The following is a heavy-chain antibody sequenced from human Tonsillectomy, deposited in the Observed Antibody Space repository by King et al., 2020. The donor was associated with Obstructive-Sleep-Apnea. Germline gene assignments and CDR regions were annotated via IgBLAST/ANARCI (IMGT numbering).Heavy chain of an antibody. CDR2: INHSGST. D-gene: IGHD2-2*02. J-gene: IGHJ4*02. CDR1: GGSFSDHY. V-gene: IGHV4-34*01. CDR3: AGLFTPILSFDY. Sequence: QVQLQQWGAGLLKPSETLSLTCAVYGGSFSDHYWSWIRQPPGKGLEWVGEINHSGSTNYNPSLKSRVTISQDTSKNQFSLKLSSVTAADTAVYYCAGLFTPILSFDYWGQGTLVTVSS.